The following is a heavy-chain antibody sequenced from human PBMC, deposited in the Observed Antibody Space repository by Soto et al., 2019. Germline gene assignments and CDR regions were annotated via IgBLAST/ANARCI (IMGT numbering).Heavy chain of an antibody. V-gene: IGHV3-49*03. CDR2: IRSNSYGGKT. J-gene: IGHJ4*02. CDR3: TREHRHLDY. CDR1: GFTFGDYA. Sequence: EVQLVESGGGLVQPGRSLRLSCTASGFTFGDYAMNWFRQAPGKGLEWVGFIRSNSYGGKTENAASVKGRFTISRDDSKSMAYLQMNSLKAEDTAVYYCTREHRHLDYWGQGTLVTVSS.